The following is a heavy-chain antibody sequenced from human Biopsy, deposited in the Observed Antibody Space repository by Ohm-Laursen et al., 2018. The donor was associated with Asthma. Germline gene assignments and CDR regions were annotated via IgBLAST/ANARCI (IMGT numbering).Heavy chain of an antibody. D-gene: IGHD2-15*01. J-gene: IGHJ5*02. CDR1: GGSIRSHD. CDR3: ARLADCSGGACYSYGWFDP. V-gene: IGHV4-59*11. CDR2: VSHTGST. Sequence: TLSLTCTVSGGSIRSHDWTWIRLPPGKGLEYIGDVSHTGSTNYNPSLQSRVTMSLDTSKSQFSVRLTSVTSADTAVYYCARLADCSGGACYSYGWFDPWGQGTRVTGSS.